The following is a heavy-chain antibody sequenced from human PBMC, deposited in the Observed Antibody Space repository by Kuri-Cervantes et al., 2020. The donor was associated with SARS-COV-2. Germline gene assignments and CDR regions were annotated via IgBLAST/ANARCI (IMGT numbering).Heavy chain of an antibody. Sequence: GESLKISCKASGYTFSNYWIIWVRQLPGKGLEWMGIIYPGDSDVSYSPSFQSLVTILAVRSISIAYMQWRSLKASDTAIYYCGRSPSDKLTPYHFDHWGQGTLVTVSS. CDR1: GYTFSNYW. CDR3: GRSPSDKLTPYHFDH. J-gene: IGHJ4*02. CDR2: IYPGDSDV. V-gene: IGHV5-51*01. D-gene: IGHD2-2*01.